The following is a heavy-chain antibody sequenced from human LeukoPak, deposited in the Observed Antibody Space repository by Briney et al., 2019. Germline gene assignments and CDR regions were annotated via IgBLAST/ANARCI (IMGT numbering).Heavy chain of an antibody. CDR1: GFTLSNYG. Sequence: GGSLRLSCAASGFTLSNYGMHWVRQAPGKGLEWVAFIRFDGSNEYYTDSVRGRFTISRDNSENTLYLQMNSLRADDTAVYFCARNFYDGRGTDAFDIWGQGTVVTVSS. V-gene: IGHV3-30*02. J-gene: IGHJ3*02. CDR2: IRFDGSNE. CDR3: ARNFYDGRGTDAFDI. D-gene: IGHD3-16*01.